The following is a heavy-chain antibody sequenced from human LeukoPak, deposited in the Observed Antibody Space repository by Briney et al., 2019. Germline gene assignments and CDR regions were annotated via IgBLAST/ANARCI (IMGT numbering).Heavy chain of an antibody. V-gene: IGHV3-7*01. Sequence: AGGSLRLSCAASGFTFSSYGMSWVRQAPGKGREWVANIKQDGSEKYYVDSVKGRFTISRDNAKNSLYLQMNSLRAEDTAVYYCASRRDGYNFGAFDIWGQGTMVTVSS. CDR1: GFTFSSYG. CDR3: ASRRDGYNFGAFDI. J-gene: IGHJ3*02. D-gene: IGHD5-24*01. CDR2: IKQDGSEK.